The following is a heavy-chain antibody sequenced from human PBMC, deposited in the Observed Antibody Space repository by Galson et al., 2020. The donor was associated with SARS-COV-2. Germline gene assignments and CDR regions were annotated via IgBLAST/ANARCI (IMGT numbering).Heavy chain of an antibody. Sequence: GESLKISCAASGFTLTTTFMSWVRQAPGMGLEWVSVIHDGGYTYYADSVKGRFTISRDISENTIYLQMNGLRVDDTAVYYCARDHYNDYDRAFDDANERALGYWGQGTLVTVSS. J-gene: IGHJ4*02. D-gene: IGHD4-17*01. CDR2: IHDGGYT. CDR1: GFTLTTTF. CDR3: ARDHYNDYDRAFDDANERALGY. V-gene: IGHV3-66*01.